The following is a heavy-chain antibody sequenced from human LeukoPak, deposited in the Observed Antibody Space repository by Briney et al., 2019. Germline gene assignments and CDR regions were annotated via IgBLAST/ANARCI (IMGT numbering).Heavy chain of an antibody. CDR1: GFTFGNYA. Sequence: PGGSLRLSCAASGFTFGNYAMSWVRQAPGKGLEWVSGITGDTYYADSVKGRFTISRDNAKNTVYLQMNSLRGEDTAEYFCAKDRETTASGTFDHWGQGTLVTVSS. CDR3: AKDRETTASGTFDH. J-gene: IGHJ4*02. V-gene: IGHV3-23*01. CDR2: ITGDT. D-gene: IGHD6-13*01.